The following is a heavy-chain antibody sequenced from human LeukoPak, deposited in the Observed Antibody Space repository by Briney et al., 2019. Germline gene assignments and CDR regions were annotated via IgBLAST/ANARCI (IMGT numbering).Heavy chain of an antibody. CDR2: INHSGSA. Sequence: PSEALSLTCAVSGGSFSGYYWTWIRQPPGKGLEWIGEINHSGSANYNPSLKSRVTISLDTSKNQFSLKLSSVTAADTAVYYCARGQGTVTTHWGQGTLVTVSS. J-gene: IGHJ4*02. D-gene: IGHD4-17*01. CDR3: ARGQGTVTTH. CDR1: GGSFSGYY. V-gene: IGHV4-34*01.